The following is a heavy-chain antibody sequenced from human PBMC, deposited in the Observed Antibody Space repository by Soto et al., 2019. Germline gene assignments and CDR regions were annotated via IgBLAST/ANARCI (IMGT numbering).Heavy chain of an antibody. J-gene: IGHJ3*02. CDR1: GFTFSSYA. CDR2: ISGSGGST. CDR3: ARGFNSALDI. V-gene: IGHV3-23*01. Sequence: PGGSLRLSCAASGFTFSSYAMSWVRQAPGKGLEWVSAISGSGGSTYYADSVKDRFIISRDNSKNTLYLQMNSLRAEDTAVYYCARGFNSALDIWGQGKMVTVSS.